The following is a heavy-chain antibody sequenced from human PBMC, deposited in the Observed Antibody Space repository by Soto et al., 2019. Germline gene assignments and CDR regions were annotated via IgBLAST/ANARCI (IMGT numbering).Heavy chain of an antibody. D-gene: IGHD3-3*01. CDR1: RFTFSDHA. CDR3: ADGGEWSFNFVY. CDR2: ISISGDNT. J-gene: IGHJ4*02. Sequence: GGSLRLSCAAFRFTFSDHAMSWVRQAPGKGLEWVSGISISGDNTYYADSVKGRFTISRGNSRKTLYLQMNNLRAEDTAVYYCADGGEWSFNFVYWGQGTLVTVS. V-gene: IGHV3-23*01.